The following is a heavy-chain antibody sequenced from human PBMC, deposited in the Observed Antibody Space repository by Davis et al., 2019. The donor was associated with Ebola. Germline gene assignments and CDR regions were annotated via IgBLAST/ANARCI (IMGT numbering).Heavy chain of an antibody. V-gene: IGHV3-30-3*01. CDR3: AKDPKGRYQLLSTAFDI. Sequence: GESLKISCAASGFTFSSYAMHWVRQAPGKGLEWVAVISYDGSNKYYADSVKGRFTISRDNSKNTLYLQMNSLRAEDTAVYYCAKDPKGRYQLLSTAFDIWGQGTMVTVSS. CDR1: GFTFSSYA. J-gene: IGHJ3*02. CDR2: ISYDGSNK. D-gene: IGHD2-2*01.